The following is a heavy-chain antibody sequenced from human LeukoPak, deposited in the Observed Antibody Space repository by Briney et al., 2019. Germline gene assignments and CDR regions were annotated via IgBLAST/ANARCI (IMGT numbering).Heavy chain of an antibody. CDR2: IYYSGST. V-gene: IGHV4-39*01. D-gene: IGHD2-8*01. CDR3: ASGGTIVLMVYAGGHFDY. CDR1: GGSISSSSYY. Sequence: SETLSLTCTVSGGSISSSSYYWGWIRQPPGKGLEWIGNIYYSGSTYYNPSLKSRVTISVDTSKNQFSLKLSSVTAADTAVYYCASGGTIVLMVYAGGHFDYWGQGTLVTVSS. J-gene: IGHJ4*02.